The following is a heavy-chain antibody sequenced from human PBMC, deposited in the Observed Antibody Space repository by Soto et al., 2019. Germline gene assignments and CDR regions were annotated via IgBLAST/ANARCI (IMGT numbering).Heavy chain of an antibody. D-gene: IGHD1-26*01. V-gene: IGHV1-69*01. CDR1: GGTFSSYA. CDR2: VIPIFGTA. J-gene: IGHJ5*02. Sequence: QVQLVQSGAEVKKPGSSVKVSCKASGGTFSSYAISWVRQAPGQGLEWMGGVIPIFGTANYAQKFQGRVTITADESTSTAYMELSSLRSEDTAVYYCAARPYSGSYRGWFDPWGQGTLVTVSS. CDR3: AARPYSGSYRGWFDP.